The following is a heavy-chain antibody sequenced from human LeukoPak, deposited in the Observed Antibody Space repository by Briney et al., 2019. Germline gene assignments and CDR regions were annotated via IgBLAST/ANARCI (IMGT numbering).Heavy chain of an antibody. CDR3: ARDRVECSSTSCYVGYYYYYYMDV. CDR1: GFTVSSNY. V-gene: IGHV3-53*01. D-gene: IGHD2-2*01. Sequence: PGGSLRLSCAASGFTVSSNYMSWVRQAPGKGLEWVSVIYSGGSTYYADSVKGRFTISRDNSENTLYLQMNSLRAEDTAVYYCARDRVECSSTSCYVGYYYYYYMDVWGKGTTVTVSS. J-gene: IGHJ6*03. CDR2: IYSGGST.